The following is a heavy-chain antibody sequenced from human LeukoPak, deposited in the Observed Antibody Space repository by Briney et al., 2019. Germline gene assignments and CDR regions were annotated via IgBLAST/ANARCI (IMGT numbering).Heavy chain of an antibody. CDR1: GGTFSSYA. CDR3: ARVRLIAAAGTLGY. Sequence: ASVKVSCKASGGTFSSYAINWVRQATGQGLEWMGWMNPNSGNTGYAQKFQGRVTMTRNTSISTAYMELSSLRSEDTAVYYCARVRLIAAAGTLGYWGQGTLVTVSS. CDR2: MNPNSGNT. D-gene: IGHD6-13*01. J-gene: IGHJ4*02. V-gene: IGHV1-8*02.